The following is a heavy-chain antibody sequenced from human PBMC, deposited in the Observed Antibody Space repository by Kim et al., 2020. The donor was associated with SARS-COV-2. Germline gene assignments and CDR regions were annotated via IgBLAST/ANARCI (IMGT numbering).Heavy chain of an antibody. CDR2: ISSSSSYI. CDR1: GFTFSSYS. CDR3: AREGHSSSSRNVDY. J-gene: IGHJ4*02. D-gene: IGHD6-6*01. Sequence: GGSLRLSCAASGFTFSSYSMNWVRQAPGKGLEWVSSISSSSSYIYYADSVKGRFTISRDNAKNSLYLQMNSLRAEDTAVYYCAREGHSSSSRNVDYWGQGTLVTVSS. V-gene: IGHV3-21*01.